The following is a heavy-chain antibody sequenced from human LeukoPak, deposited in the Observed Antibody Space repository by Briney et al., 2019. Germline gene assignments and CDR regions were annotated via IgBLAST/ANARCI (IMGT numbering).Heavy chain of an antibody. V-gene: IGHV3-11*01. CDR3: ARRRDFIDY. J-gene: IGHJ4*02. Sequence: GGSLRLSCAASGFTLNDYHMSWIRQAPGKGLEWVSYSSSSGSTIYYADSVKGRFAISRDNAKNSLYLQMNSLRAEDTAVYYCARRRDFIDYWGQGTLVTVSS. D-gene: IGHD3/OR15-3a*01. CDR1: GFTLNDYH. CDR2: SSSSGSTI.